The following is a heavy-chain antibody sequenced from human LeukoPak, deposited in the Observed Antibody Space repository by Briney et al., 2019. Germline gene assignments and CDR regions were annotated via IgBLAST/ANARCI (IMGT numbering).Heavy chain of an antibody. J-gene: IGHJ4*02. V-gene: IGHV4-59*12. CDR2: IYYSGST. CDR1: GGSISSYY. CDR3: ARDGLLTLDY. Sequence: SGTLSLTCTVSGGSISSYYWSWIRQPPGKGLEWIGYIYYSGSTNYNPSLKSRVTISVDTSKNQFSLKLNSVTAADTAVYYCARDGLLTLDYWGQGTLVTVSS.